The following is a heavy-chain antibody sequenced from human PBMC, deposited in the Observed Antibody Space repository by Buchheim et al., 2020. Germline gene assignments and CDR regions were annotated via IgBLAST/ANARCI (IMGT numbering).Heavy chain of an antibody. CDR1: GGSFSGYY. CDR3: ARGRGITMIVVVITEGTFDY. J-gene: IGHJ4*02. CDR2: INHSGST. Sequence: QVQLQQWGAGLLKPSETLSLTCAVYGGSFSGYYCSWIRQPPGKGLEWIGEINHSGSTNYNPSLKSRVTISVDTSKNQFSLKLSSVTAADTAVYYCARGRGITMIVVVITEGTFDYWGQGTL. V-gene: IGHV4-34*01. D-gene: IGHD3-22*01.